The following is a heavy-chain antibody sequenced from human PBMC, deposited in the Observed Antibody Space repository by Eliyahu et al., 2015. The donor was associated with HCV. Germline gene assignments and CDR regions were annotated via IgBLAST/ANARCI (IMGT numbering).Heavy chain of an antibody. Sequence: QVQLVQSGAEVKKPGSSVRVSCKASGGSFSSFTIDWVRLAPGQGLEWMGGGIPIFGTAKYAQNFQGRVTISADESTSTAYMELSSLRAEDTAVYYCARGPETKSAYYYNYWGQGTLVTVSS. CDR2: GIPIFGTA. D-gene: IGHD3-22*01. J-gene: IGHJ4*02. CDR1: GGSFSSFT. CDR3: ARGPETKSAYYYNY. V-gene: IGHV1-69*01.